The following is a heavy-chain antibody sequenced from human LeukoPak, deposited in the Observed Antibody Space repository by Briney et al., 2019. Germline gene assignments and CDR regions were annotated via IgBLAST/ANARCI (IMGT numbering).Heavy chain of an antibody. CDR2: IYYSGST. CDR3: ARGVISPYFSVFDY. V-gene: IGHV4-59*01. D-gene: IGHD3-10*01. Sequence: SETLSLTCTVSGDSISSYYWSWIRQPPGKGLEWIGYIYYSGSTNYNPSLKSRVTISVDTSKNQFSLKLSPVTAADTAVYYCARGVISPYFSVFDYWGQGTLVTVSS. CDR1: GDSISSYY. J-gene: IGHJ4*02.